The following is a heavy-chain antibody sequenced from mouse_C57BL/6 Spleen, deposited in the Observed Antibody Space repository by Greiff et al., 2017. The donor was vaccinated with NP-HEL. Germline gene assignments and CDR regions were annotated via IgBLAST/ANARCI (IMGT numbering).Heavy chain of an antibody. CDR2: IYPGDGDT. J-gene: IGHJ2*01. D-gene: IGHD2-3*01. Sequence: QVQLQQSGPELVKPGASVKISCKASGYAFSSSWMNWVKQRPGKGLEWIGRIYPGDGDTNYNGKFKGKATLTADKSSSTAYMQLSSLTSEDSAVYCCADGYYAGAFDYWGQGTTLTVSS. CDR1: GYAFSSSW. V-gene: IGHV1-82*01. CDR3: ADGYYAGAFDY.